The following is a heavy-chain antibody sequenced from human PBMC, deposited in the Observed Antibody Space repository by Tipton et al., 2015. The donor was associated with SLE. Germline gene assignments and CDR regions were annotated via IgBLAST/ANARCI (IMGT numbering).Heavy chain of an antibody. V-gene: IGHV4-61*02. CDR2: IYTSGST. D-gene: IGHD6-13*01. Sequence: TLSLTCTVSGGSISSGSYYWSWIRQPAGKGLEWIGRIYTSGSTNYNPSLKSRVTISVDTSKNQSSLKLSSVTAADTAVYYCARAIAYQQLAPMDVWGKGTTVTVSS. J-gene: IGHJ6*03. CDR3: ARAIAYQQLAPMDV. CDR1: GGSISSGSYY.